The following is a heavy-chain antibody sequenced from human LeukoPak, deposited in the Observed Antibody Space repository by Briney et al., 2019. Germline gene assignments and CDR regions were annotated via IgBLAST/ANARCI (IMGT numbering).Heavy chain of an antibody. J-gene: IGHJ4*02. V-gene: IGHV5-51*01. Sequence: GESLKISCKGSGYSFTSYWIGWVRQMPGKGLEWMGIIYPGDSDTRYSPSFQGQVTISADKSISTAYLQWSSLKASDTAMYYCARLHGYCSSTSCYGPIDYWGQGTLVTVSS. CDR2: IYPGDSDT. CDR3: ARLHGYCSSTSCYGPIDY. CDR1: GYSFTSYW. D-gene: IGHD2-2*01.